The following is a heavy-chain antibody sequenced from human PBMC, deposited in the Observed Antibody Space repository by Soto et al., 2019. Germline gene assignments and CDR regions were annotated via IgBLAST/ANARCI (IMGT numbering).Heavy chain of an antibody. J-gene: IGHJ4*02. V-gene: IGHV3-30-3*01. CDR1: GFTFSSYA. Sequence: GGSLRLSCAASGFTFSSYAMHWVRQAPGKGLEWVAVISYDGSNKYYADSVKGRFTISRDNSKNTLYLQMNSLRAEDTAVYYCARAPVQDSSGYYYDYWGQGTLVTVSS. CDR3: ARAPVQDSSGYYYDY. D-gene: IGHD3-22*01. CDR2: ISYDGSNK.